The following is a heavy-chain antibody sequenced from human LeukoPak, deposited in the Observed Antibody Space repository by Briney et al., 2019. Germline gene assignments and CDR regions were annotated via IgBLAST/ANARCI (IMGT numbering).Heavy chain of an antibody. Sequence: SETLSLTCTVSGGSISSGGYYWSWIRQHPGKGLEWIGYIYYSGSTYYNPSLKSRVTISVDTSKNQFSLKLSSVTAADTAVYYCARVPRIVVDTTTTYWGQGTLVTVSS. D-gene: IGHD3-22*01. CDR3: ARVPRIVVDTTTTY. J-gene: IGHJ4*02. V-gene: IGHV4-31*03. CDR1: GGSISSGGYY. CDR2: IYYSGST.